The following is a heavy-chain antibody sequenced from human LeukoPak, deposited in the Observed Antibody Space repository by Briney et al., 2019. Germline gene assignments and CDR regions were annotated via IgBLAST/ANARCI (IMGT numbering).Heavy chain of an antibody. D-gene: IGHD6-13*01. Sequence: GASVKVSCKASGGTFSGYAISWVRQAPGQGLEWMGWINPNSGGTNYAQKFQGRVTMTRDTSISTAYMELSRLRSDDTAVYYCARDRRLYSSSWPLDYWGQGTLVTVSS. CDR2: INPNSGGT. CDR3: ARDRRLYSSSWPLDY. V-gene: IGHV1-2*02. J-gene: IGHJ4*02. CDR1: GGTFSGYA.